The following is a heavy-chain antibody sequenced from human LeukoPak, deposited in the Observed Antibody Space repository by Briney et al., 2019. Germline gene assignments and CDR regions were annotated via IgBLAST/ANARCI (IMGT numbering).Heavy chain of an antibody. V-gene: IGHV4-38-2*02. Sequence: PSETLSLTCTVSGYSISSGNYWAWIRQSPGQGLEWIGTIYHSGSTYYNPSLKSRVTISVDTSKNQISLRLSSVTAADTAIYYCARGNSDRFPPYMDYWGQGILVIVSS. CDR3: ARGNSDRFPPYMDY. J-gene: IGHJ4*02. CDR1: GYSISSGNY. D-gene: IGHD2-21*01. CDR2: IYHSGST.